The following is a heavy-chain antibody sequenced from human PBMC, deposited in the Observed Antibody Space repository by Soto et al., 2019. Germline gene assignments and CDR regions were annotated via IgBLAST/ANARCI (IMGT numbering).Heavy chain of an antibody. CDR2: MSPNSGAT. CDR1: GYTFTTYD. J-gene: IGHJ6*02. Sequence: QVQLVQSGAEVTKPGASVKVSCRASGYTFTTYDINWVRQATGQGLEWMGWMSPNSGATGYAQKFQGRVTMTRDTSISTAYMEHSNLRSEDTAIYCCARGVDAGVDVWGQGTTVTVSS. CDR3: ARGVDAGVDV. D-gene: IGHD1-1*01. V-gene: IGHV1-8*01.